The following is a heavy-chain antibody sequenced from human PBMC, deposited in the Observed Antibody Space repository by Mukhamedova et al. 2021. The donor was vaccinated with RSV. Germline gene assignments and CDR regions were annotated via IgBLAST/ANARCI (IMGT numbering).Heavy chain of an antibody. CDR3: ARDGGPIRNEKWFDP. V-gene: IGHV3-21*01. Sequence: GKGLEWVSSISSSSSYIYYADSVKGRFTISRDNAKNSLYLQMNSLRAEDTAVYYCARDGGPIRNEKWFDPWGPGTLVTVPS. CDR2: ISSSSSYI. J-gene: IGHJ5*02. D-gene: IGHD1-1*01.